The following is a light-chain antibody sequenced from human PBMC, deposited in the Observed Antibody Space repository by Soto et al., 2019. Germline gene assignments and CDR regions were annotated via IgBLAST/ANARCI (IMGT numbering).Light chain of an antibody. CDR2: DAS. V-gene: IGKV3-11*01. CDR3: QQRSSWPPTIT. CDR1: QSVRSY. Sequence: EIVLTQSPATLSLSPGERATLSCRASQSVRSYLAWYQQKPGQAPRLLIYDASNRATGIPARFSGSGSGTDFTLTISSLEPEDFAVYYCQQRSSWPPTITFGQGTRLEIK. J-gene: IGKJ5*01.